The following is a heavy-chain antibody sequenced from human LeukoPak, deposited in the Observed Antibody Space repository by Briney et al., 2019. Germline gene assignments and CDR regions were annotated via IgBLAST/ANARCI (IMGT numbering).Heavy chain of an antibody. J-gene: IGHJ4*02. CDR3: ARGRRRSSGWSFDY. CDR2: INHSGST. V-gene: IGHV4-34*01. D-gene: IGHD6-19*01. CDR1: GGSFSGYY. Sequence: PSETLSLTCAVYGGSFSGYYWSWIRQPPGKGLEWIGEINHSGSTNYNPSLKSRVTISGDTSKNQFSLNPSSVTAADTAVYYCARGRRRSSGWSFDYWGQGTLVTVSS.